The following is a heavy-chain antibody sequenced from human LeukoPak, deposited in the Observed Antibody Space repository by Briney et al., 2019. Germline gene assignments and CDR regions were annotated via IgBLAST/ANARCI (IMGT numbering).Heavy chain of an antibody. CDR2: ISAYNGNT. CDR1: GYTFTSYG. Sequence: GASVKVSCKASGYTFTSYGISWVRQAPGQGLEWMGWISAYNGNTNYAQKLQGRVTMTTDTSTSTAYMELRSLRSDDTAVYYCARDQDCGDDCIDPNLDYWGQGTLVTVSS. CDR3: ARDQDCGDDCIDPNLDY. D-gene: IGHD2-21*02. V-gene: IGHV1-18*01. J-gene: IGHJ4*02.